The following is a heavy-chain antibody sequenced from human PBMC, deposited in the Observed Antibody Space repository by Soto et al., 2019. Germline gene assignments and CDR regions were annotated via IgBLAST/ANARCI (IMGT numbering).Heavy chain of an antibody. CDR3: ARGLVCCSCWSCYAYYGLDV. V-gene: IGHV4-30-4*01. D-gene: IGHD2-15*01. CDR2: IYYSGST. CDR1: GGSISSVDYY. Sequence: SETLSLTCTVSGGSISSVDYYWSWIRQPPGKGLEWIGYIYYSGSTYYNPSLKSRVTISADTSKNQFSMKRSSVPAADTAVYYCARGLVCCSCWSCYAYYGLDVWGQGITATVS. J-gene: IGHJ6*02.